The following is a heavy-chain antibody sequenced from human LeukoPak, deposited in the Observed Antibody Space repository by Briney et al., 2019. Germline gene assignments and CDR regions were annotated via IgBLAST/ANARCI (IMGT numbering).Heavy chain of an antibody. CDR2: ISGYNGNT. V-gene: IGHV1-18*04. CDR1: GYTLTKYG. Sequence: GASVKVSCEASGYTLTKYGISWVRQAPGQGPEWMGWISGYNGNTNCAQKFQGRVTMTTDTSTSTAYMELRDLKSDDTAVYYRGRDYYYGTSAPYNFGIDVWGQGTTVTVSS. CDR3: GRDYYYGTSAPYNFGIDV. J-gene: IGHJ6*02. D-gene: IGHD3-10*01.